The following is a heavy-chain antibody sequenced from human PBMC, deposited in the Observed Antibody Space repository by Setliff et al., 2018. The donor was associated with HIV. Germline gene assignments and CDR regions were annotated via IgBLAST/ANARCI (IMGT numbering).Heavy chain of an antibody. CDR2: TNNDGSIT. Sequence: QPGGSLRLSCAASGFTLSDHWMHWVRQVPGKGLVWVSRTNNDGSITNYADSVKGRFTISRDNAKNSLYLQMNSLRAEDTAMYYCARVRAGCVGCARGVYYFDSWGQGTLVTVSS. V-gene: IGHV3-74*01. D-gene: IGHD2-15*01. J-gene: IGHJ4*02. CDR3: ARVRAGCVGCARGVYYFDS. CDR1: GFTLSDHW.